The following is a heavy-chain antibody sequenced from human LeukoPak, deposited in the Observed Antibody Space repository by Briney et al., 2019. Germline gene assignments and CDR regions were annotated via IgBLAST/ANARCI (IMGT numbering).Heavy chain of an antibody. J-gene: IGHJ4*02. D-gene: IGHD1-1*01. CDR2: ISARDEST. Sequence: GGSLRLSCAVSGLTFSNHALSWVRQAPGKGLEWVSAISARDESTYYADSVKGRFTISRDNSKSTLYLQMSSLRAEDTAVYHCAKVIGTTNYWGQGTLATVSS. CDR3: AKVIGTTNY. CDR1: GLTFSNHA. V-gene: IGHV3-23*01.